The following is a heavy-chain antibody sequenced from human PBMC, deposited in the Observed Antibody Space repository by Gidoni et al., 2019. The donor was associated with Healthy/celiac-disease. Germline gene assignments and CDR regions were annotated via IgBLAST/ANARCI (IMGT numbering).Heavy chain of an antibody. D-gene: IGHD3-10*01. Sequence: QVQLQESGPGLVTPSQTLSLTCTVSGGSISSGGYYWSGIRQHPGKGLEWIGYIYYSGSTYYNPSLKSRVTISVDTSKNQFSLKLSSVTAADTAVYYCAREGVKNYYYYGMDVWGQGTTVTVSS. CDR2: IYYSGST. V-gene: IGHV4-31*03. CDR1: GGSISSGGYY. J-gene: IGHJ6*02. CDR3: AREGVKNYYYYGMDV.